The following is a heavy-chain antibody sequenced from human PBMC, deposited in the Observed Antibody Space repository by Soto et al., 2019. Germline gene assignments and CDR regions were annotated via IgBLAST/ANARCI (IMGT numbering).Heavy chain of an antibody. D-gene: IGHD6-13*01. CDR1: GFVFTNFW. Sequence: GGSLRLSCEASGFVFTNFWMHWVRHVPGKGLVWVARIDTSGHSTNYAESVKGRFTISRDNAKNTVSLQMNSLRVEDTGVYYCARDSWYFDLWSQGSQVTVSS. CDR3: ARDSWYFDL. CDR2: IDTSGHST. J-gene: IGHJ4*02. V-gene: IGHV3-74*01.